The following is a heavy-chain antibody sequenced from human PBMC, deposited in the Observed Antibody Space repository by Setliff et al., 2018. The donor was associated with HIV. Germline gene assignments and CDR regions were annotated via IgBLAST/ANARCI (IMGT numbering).Heavy chain of an antibody. V-gene: IGHV4-38-2*01. CDR3: ARIYDSSGYYRAPIGWFDP. J-gene: IGHJ5*02. CDR2: IYHSGST. D-gene: IGHD3-22*01. CDR1: GYSISSGYY. Sequence: TSETLSLTCAVSGYSISSGYYWGWLRQPPGKGLEWIGSIYHSGSTYYNPSLKSRVTISVDTSKNQFSLKLSSVTAADTAVYYCARIYDSSGYYRAPIGWFDPWGQGTLVTVSS.